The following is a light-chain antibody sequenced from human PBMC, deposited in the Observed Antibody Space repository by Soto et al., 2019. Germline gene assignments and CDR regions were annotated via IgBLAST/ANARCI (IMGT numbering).Light chain of an antibody. CDR2: GAS. CDR1: QSVSSSY. V-gene: IGKV3-20*01. J-gene: IGKJ4*01. CDR3: QQYDSSPLT. Sequence: EIVLTQSPGTLSLSPGARATLSCRASQSVSSSYLAWYQQKPGQAPRLLIYGASSRATGIPDRFSGSGSGTDFTLTISRLEPEDFAVYYCQQYDSSPLTFGGGNNVEIK.